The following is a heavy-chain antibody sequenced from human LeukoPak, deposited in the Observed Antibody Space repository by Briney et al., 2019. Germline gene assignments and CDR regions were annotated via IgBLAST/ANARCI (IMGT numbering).Heavy chain of an antibody. V-gene: IGHV4-39*01. Sequence: SETLSLTCSVSGDSVSRSDSYWDWIRQPPGKGLERIGTIYYSGRTYYSPSLKSRVTMSVDPSNNQFSLNLRSVTARDTAVYYCARRRYYDGSGYLEWGQGTLLSVSS. CDR2: IYYSGRT. D-gene: IGHD3-22*01. CDR3: ARRRYYDGSGYLE. J-gene: IGHJ1*01. CDR1: GDSVSRSDSY.